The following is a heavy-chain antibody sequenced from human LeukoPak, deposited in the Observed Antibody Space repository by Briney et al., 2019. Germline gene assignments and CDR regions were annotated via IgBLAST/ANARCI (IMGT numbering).Heavy chain of an antibody. J-gene: IGHJ3*02. Sequence: GGSLRLSCAASGFTFSSYAMSWVRQAPGKGLEWVSAISGSGGSTYYADSVKGRFTISRDNSKNTLYLQMNGLRAEDTAVYYCAKDPISMTYAYDAFDIWGQGTMVTVSS. D-gene: IGHD5-12*01. CDR1: GFTFSSYA. CDR3: AKDPISMTYAYDAFDI. V-gene: IGHV3-23*01. CDR2: ISGSGGST.